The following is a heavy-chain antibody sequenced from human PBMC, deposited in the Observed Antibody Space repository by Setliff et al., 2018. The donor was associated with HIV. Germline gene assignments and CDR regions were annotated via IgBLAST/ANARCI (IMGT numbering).Heavy chain of an antibody. D-gene: IGHD5-18*01. CDR2: IYVGGSV. CDR1: GGSMNSDSYS. J-gene: IGHJ6*03. V-gene: IGHV4-61*09. Sequence: PSETLSLTCTVSGGSMNSDSYSWTWLRQPAGKGPELIGHIYVGGSVIYNPSLASRVTISMVPSKNQFSLKLSSVTAADTAVYYCARHCGYSPGQICYYYLDIWGKGTTVTVSS. CDR3: ARHCGYSPGQICYYYLDI.